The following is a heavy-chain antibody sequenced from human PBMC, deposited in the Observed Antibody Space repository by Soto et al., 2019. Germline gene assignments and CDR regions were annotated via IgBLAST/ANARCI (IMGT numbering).Heavy chain of an antibody. J-gene: IGHJ4*02. CDR3: ARGPRTVRYCSGGSCYFDMSY. Sequence: SVKVSCKASGGTFSSYAISWVRQAPGQGLEWMGGIIPIFGTANYAQKFQGRVTITADESTSTAYMELSSLRSEDTAVYYCARGPRTVRYCSGGSCYFDMSYWGQGTLVTVSS. CDR1: GGTFSSYA. D-gene: IGHD2-15*01. CDR2: IIPIFGTA. V-gene: IGHV1-69*13.